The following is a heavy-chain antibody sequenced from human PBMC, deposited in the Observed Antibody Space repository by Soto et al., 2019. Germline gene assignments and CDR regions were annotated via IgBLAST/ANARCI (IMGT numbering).Heavy chain of an antibody. V-gene: IGHV4-59*01. D-gene: IGHD6-13*01. Sequence: QVQLQESGPGLVKPSETLSLTCTVSGGSISSYYWSWIRQPPGKGLEWIGYIYYSGSTNYNPSLKSRVTISVDTSKNQFSLKLSSVTAADTAVYYCASLKHIAAAGYLDYWGQGTLVTVSS. CDR3: ASLKHIAAAGYLDY. CDR1: GGSISSYY. CDR2: IYYSGST. J-gene: IGHJ4*02.